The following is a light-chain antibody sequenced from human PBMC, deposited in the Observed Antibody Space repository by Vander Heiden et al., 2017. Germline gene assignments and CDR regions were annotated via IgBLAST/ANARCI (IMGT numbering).Light chain of an antibody. CDR2: KDS. J-gene: IGLJ2*01. CDR1: ALPKQY. Sequence: SYELPQPPSVSVSPGQTDRITCSGDALPKQYAYWYQQKPGQAPVLVIYKDSERPSGIPERFSGSSSGTTVTLTISGVQAEDEADYYCQSADSSGTYPYVVFGGGTKLTVL. CDR3: QSADSSGTYPYVV. V-gene: IGLV3-25*03.